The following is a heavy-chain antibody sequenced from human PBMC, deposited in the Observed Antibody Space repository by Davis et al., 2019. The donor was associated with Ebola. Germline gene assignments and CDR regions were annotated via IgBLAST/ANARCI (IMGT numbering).Heavy chain of an antibody. CDR2: VKSDSNT. CDR3: AAEGRSSRPGY. D-gene: IGHD3-10*01. V-gene: IGHV3-53*01. J-gene: IGHJ4*02. CDR1: GFTFSTYS. Sequence: GGSLRLSCAASGFTFSTYSMTWVRQAPGKGLEWVSVVKSDSNTYYAGSVKGRFTVSRDNSKNTLHLQMNGLRAEDTAVYYCAAEGRSSRPGYWGQGTLVTVSS.